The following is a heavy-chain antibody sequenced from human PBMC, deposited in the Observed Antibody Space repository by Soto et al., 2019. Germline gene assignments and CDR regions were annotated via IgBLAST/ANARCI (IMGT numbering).Heavy chain of an antibody. Sequence: GGSLRLSCAASGFIFSSYGMSWVRQSPGKGLEWVSAISGSGDGTFYAGSVMGRFTISRDNNKKTLYLQMNSLRAEDTAVYYCAKDRAYSIVGTNTAALDYWGQGTLVTVSS. CDR1: GFIFSSYG. CDR3: AKDRAYSIVGTNTAALDY. CDR2: ISGSGDGT. V-gene: IGHV3-23*01. J-gene: IGHJ4*02. D-gene: IGHD1-26*01.